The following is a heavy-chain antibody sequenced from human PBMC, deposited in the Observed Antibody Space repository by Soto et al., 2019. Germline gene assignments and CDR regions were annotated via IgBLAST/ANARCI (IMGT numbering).Heavy chain of an antibody. CDR1: GYTFTSYA. CDR2: INVGNGNT. J-gene: IGHJ6*02. D-gene: IGHD2-15*01. CDR3: AKYGQDIVVVVAARPGMDV. Sequence: ASVKVSCKASGYTFTSYAMHWVRQAPGQRLEWMGWINVGNGNTKYSQKFQGRVTITRDTSASTAYMELSSLRAEDTAVYYCAKYGQDIVVVVAARPGMDVWGQGTTVTVSS. V-gene: IGHV1-3*01.